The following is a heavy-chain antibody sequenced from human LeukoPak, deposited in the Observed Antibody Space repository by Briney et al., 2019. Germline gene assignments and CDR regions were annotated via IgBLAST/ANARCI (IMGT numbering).Heavy chain of an antibody. Sequence: PSETLSLTCTVSGGSISSSSYYWGWIRQPPGKGLEWIGSIYYSGSTYDNPSLKSRVTISVDTSKNQFSLKLSSVTAADTAVYYCARRGTAYYYYYYMDVWGKGTTVTISS. CDR2: IYYSGST. CDR3: ARRGTAYYYYYYMDV. D-gene: IGHD2-15*01. V-gene: IGHV4-39*01. J-gene: IGHJ6*03. CDR1: GGSISSSSYY.